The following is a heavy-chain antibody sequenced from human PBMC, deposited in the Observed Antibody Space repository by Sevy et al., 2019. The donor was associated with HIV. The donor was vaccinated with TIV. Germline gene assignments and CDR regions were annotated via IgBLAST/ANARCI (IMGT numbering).Heavy chain of an antibody. V-gene: IGHV1-2*04. CDR3: AREKVYRIAARHSDY. Sequence: ASVKVSCKASGYTFTGYYMHWVRQAPGQGLEWMGWINPNSGGTNYAQKFQGWVTMTRDTSISTAYMELSRLRSDDTAVYYCAREKVYRIAARHSDYWGQGTLVTVSS. J-gene: IGHJ4*02. CDR2: INPNSGGT. D-gene: IGHD6-6*01. CDR1: GYTFTGYY.